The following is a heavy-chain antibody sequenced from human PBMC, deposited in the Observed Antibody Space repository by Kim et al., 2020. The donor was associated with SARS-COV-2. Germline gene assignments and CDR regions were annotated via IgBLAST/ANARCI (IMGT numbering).Heavy chain of an antibody. Sequence: ASVKVSCKVSGYTLTELSMHWVRQAPGKGLEWMGGFDPDDGETIYAQKFQGRVTMTEDTSTDTAYMELSSLRSEDTAVYYCATEHHYHDAFDIWGQGRMLTVSS. CDR1: GYTLTELS. CDR2: FDPDDGET. D-gene: IGHD2-2*01. V-gene: IGHV1-24*01. J-gene: IGHJ3*02. CDR3: ATEHHYHDAFDI.